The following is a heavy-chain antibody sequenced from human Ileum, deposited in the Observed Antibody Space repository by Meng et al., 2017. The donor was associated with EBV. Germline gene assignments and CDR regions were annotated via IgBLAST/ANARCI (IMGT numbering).Heavy chain of an antibody. Sequence: GKLQESGPGLLKPSETRSLTCAVSGGSISRSDWWSWVRQPPGKGLEWIGETSHSGSTNYSPSLKSRVTISLDKSKNQLSLKLNSVTAADTAVYYCASSDYYRSDYWGQGTLVTVSS. CDR3: ASSDYYRSDY. V-gene: IGHV4-4*02. CDR1: GGSISRSDW. D-gene: IGHD3-22*01. CDR2: TSHSGST. J-gene: IGHJ4*02.